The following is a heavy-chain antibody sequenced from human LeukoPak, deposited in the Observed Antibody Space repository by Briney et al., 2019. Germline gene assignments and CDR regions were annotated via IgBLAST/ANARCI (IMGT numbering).Heavy chain of an antibody. CDR1: GFTFSSYA. V-gene: IGHV3-30*04. Sequence: GRSLRLSCAASGFTFSSYAMHWVRQAPGKGLEGVAGISYGGSNNYYADSVKGRFTISRDNSKNTLYLQMNSLRAEDTAVYYCARDIEYYGSGSYYKDYYYGMDVWGKGTTVTVSS. CDR3: ARDIEYYGSGSYYKDYYYGMDV. CDR2: ISYGGSNN. J-gene: IGHJ6*04. D-gene: IGHD3-10*01.